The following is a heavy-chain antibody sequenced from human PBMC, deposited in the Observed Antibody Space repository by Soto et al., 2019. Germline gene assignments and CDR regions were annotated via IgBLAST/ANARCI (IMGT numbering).Heavy chain of an antibody. CDR3: ARDTEVVGLDY. CDR2: ISSSSSYI. J-gene: IGHJ4*02. Sequence: PGGSLRLSCAASGSTFSSYARGWVRQAPGKGLEWVSFISSSSSYIYYADSVKGRFTISRDNAKNSLSLQMNSLRAEDTAVYYCARDTEVVGLDYWGQGTLVTVS. V-gene: IGHV3-21*01. CDR1: GSTFSSYA. D-gene: IGHD2-15*01.